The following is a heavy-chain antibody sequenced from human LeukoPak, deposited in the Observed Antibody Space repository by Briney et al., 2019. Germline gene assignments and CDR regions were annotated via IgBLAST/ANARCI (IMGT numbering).Heavy chain of an antibody. J-gene: IGHJ4*02. CDR2: ITSKAYGGTT. CDR3: TRDEYYYDSSGYPLPDY. Sequence: GRSLRLSCTASGFTFGDYTMSWFRQAPGKGLEWVGFITSKAYGGTTEYAASVRGRFTISRNDSKSIAYLQMNSLKTEDTAVYYCTRDEYYYDSSGYPLPDYWGQGTLVTVSS. V-gene: IGHV3-49*03. CDR1: GFTFGDYT. D-gene: IGHD3-22*01.